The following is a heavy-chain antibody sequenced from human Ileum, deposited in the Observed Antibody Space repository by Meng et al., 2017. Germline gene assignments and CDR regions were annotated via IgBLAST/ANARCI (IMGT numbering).Heavy chain of an antibody. Sequence: EEQLLDSGGDLVQPGGYVRLSCAASGFIFSNYGMSWVRQAPRKGLEWVSSITYSGDNTYYTPSVKGRFTISRDNSKSTLYLQVNSLRAEDTAVYFCVKVALWRTDFYWYFDLWGRGTLVTVSS. CDR1: GFIFSNYG. CDR3: VKVALWRTDFYWYFDL. V-gene: IGHV3-23*01. CDR2: ITYSGDNT. J-gene: IGHJ2*01. D-gene: IGHD2-15*01.